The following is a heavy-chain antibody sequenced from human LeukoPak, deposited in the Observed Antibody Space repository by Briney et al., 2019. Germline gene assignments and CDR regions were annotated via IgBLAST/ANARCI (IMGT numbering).Heavy chain of an antibody. J-gene: IGHJ6*02. V-gene: IGHV1-18*01. CDR2: ISAYNGNT. CDR1: GYTFTSYG. CDR3: ARAEPRLGYCSSTSCYTPPGYYYYGMDV. Sequence: ASVKVSCKASGYTFTSYGISWVRQAPGQGLEWMGWISAYNGNTNYAQKLQGRVTMTTDTSTSTAYMELRSLRSEDTAVYYCARAEPRLGYCSSTSCYTPPGYYYYGMDVWGQGTTVTVSS. D-gene: IGHD2-2*02.